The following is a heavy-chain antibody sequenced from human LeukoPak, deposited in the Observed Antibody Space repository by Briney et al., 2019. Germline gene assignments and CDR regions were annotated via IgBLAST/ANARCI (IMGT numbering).Heavy chain of an antibody. V-gene: IGHV3-48*01. D-gene: IGHD3-10*01. J-gene: IGHJ6*03. CDR2: ISSSSSTI. CDR1: GFTFSSYS. CDR3: ARVSVLLWFGELGYMDV. Sequence: GGSQRLSCAASGFTFSSYSMNWVRQAPGKGLEWVSYISSSSSTIYYADSVKGRFTISRDNAKNSLYLQMDSLRAEDTAVYYCARVSVLLWFGELGYMDVWGKGTTVTVSS.